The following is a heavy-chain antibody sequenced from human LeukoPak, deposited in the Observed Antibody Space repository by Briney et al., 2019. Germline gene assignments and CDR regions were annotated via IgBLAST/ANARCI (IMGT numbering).Heavy chain of an antibody. D-gene: IGHD5-24*01. V-gene: IGHV3-53*01. Sequence: PGGSLRLSCAASGFTFSSYAMSWVRQAPGKGLEWVSVIYSGGSTYYADSVKGRFTISRDNSKNTLYLQMNSLRAEDTAVYYCAGSGDGYNPAFDYWGQGTLVTVSS. CDR2: IYSGGST. CDR1: GFTFSSYA. CDR3: AGSGDGYNPAFDY. J-gene: IGHJ4*02.